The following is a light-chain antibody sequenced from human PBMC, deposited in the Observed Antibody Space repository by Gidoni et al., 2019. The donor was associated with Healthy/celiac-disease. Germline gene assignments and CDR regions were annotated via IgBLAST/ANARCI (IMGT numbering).Light chain of an antibody. CDR3: QAWDSSTYVV. V-gene: IGLV3-1*01. CDR1: KLGDKY. Sequence: SYELTQPPSVYVSPGQTASITCSGAKLGDKYACWYQQKPGQSPVLVIYQDSKRPSGIPERFSGSNSGNTATLTISGTQAMDEADYYCQAWDSSTYVVFGGGTKLTVL. CDR2: QDS. J-gene: IGLJ2*01.